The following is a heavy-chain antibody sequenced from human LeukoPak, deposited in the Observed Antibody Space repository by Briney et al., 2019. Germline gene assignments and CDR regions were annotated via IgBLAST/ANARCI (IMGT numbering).Heavy chain of an antibody. CDR3: ARDLYEVTESLVDY. CDR2: ISYDGSIK. D-gene: IGHD2-21*02. V-gene: IGHV3-30*19. CDR1: GFTFSSFG. Sequence: GGSLRLSCAASGFTFSSFGMHWVRQAPGKGLEWVAFISYDGSIKYYADSVKGRFTISRDDSKNTLYLQMSGLRTEDTAVYYCARDLYEVTESLVDYWGQGTLVTVSS. J-gene: IGHJ4*02.